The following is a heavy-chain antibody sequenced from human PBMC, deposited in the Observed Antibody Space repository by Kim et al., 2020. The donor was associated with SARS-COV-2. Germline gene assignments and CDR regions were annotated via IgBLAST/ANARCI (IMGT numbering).Heavy chain of an antibody. D-gene: IGHD1-26*01. Sequence: ASVKVSCKASGYTFTGYYMHWVRQAPGQGLEWMGWINPNSGGTNYAQKFQGRVTMTRDTSISTAYMELSRLRSDDTAVYYCARDGTPPTTPRWFDPWGQGTLVTVSS. V-gene: IGHV1-2*02. J-gene: IGHJ5*02. CDR3: ARDGTPPTTPRWFDP. CDR2: INPNSGGT. CDR1: GYTFTGYY.